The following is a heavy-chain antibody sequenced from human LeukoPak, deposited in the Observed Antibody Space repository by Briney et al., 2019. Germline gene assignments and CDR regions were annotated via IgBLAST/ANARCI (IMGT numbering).Heavy chain of an antibody. J-gene: IGHJ4*02. Sequence: GRSLRLSCAASGFTFSSYAMHWVRQAPGKGLEWVAVISYDGSNKYYADSVKGRFAISRDNSKNTLYLQMNNLRAEDTAVYYCARARTVVTPGYFDYWGQGTLVTVSS. CDR1: GFTFSSYA. V-gene: IGHV3-30*09. D-gene: IGHD4-23*01. CDR2: ISYDGSNK. CDR3: ARARTVVTPGYFDY.